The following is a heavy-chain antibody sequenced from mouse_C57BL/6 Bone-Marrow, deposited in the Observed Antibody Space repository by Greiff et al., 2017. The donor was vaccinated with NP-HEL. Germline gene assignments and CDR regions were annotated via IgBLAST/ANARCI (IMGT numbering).Heavy chain of an antibody. CDR1: GFSLTSYG. V-gene: IGHV2-6*03. CDR2: IWSDGST. CDR3: ARHGTTEWYFDV. D-gene: IGHD1-1*01. Sequence: QVQLKESGPGLVAPSQRLSITCTVSGFSLTSYGVHWVRQPPGKGLEWLVVIWSDGSTTYNSALKSRLSISKDNSKSQVFLKMNSLQTDDTAMYYCARHGTTEWYFDVWGTGTTVTVSS. J-gene: IGHJ1*03.